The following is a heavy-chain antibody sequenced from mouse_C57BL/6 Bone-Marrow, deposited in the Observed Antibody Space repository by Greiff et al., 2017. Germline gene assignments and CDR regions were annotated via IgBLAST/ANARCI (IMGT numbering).Heavy chain of an antibody. V-gene: IGHV2-2*01. Sequence: VQLQQSGPGLVQPSQSLSITCTVSGFSFTSYGVHWVRQSPGQGLEWLGVIWSGGSTDYNAAFISRLSIRKDNSKSQVFFKMNRLQADDTALYDCAGRRGFAYWGQGTLVTVSA. J-gene: IGHJ3*01. CDR3: AGRRGFAY. CDR2: IWSGGST. CDR1: GFSFTSYG.